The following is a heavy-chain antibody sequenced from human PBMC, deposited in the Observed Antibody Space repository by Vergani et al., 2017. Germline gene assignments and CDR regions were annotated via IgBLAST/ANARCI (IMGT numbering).Heavy chain of an antibody. CDR3: ARTTGDQGPVSV. D-gene: IGHD7-27*01. V-gene: IGHV4-59*01. Sequence: QVQLQESGPGLVKPSETLSLTCTVSGGSISSYYWSWIRQPPGKGLEWIGYIYYSGSTNYNPSLKSRVTISVETSKNQFSLKLSSVTAADTAVYYCARTTGDQGPVSVWGQGTLVTVSS. CDR1: GGSISSYY. CDR2: IYYSGST. J-gene: IGHJ4*02.